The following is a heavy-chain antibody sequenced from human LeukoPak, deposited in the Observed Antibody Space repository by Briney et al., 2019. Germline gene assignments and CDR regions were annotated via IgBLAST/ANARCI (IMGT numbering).Heavy chain of an antibody. Sequence: PSETLSLTCTVSGGSLSSYYWSWLRQPPGKGLEWIGYIYYSGSTNYNPSLTRRVTISVDTSKNQFSLKLSSVTAADTAVYYCARGIKAWGTRGCYFDYWGQGTLVTVSS. CDR3: ARGIKAWGTRGCYFDY. D-gene: IGHD3-16*01. CDR2: IYYSGST. CDR1: GGSLSSYY. V-gene: IGHV4-59*01. J-gene: IGHJ4*02.